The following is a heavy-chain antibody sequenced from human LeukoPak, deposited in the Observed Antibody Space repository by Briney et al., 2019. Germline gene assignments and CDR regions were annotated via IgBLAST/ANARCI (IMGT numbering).Heavy chain of an antibody. V-gene: IGHV1-2*02. D-gene: IGHD4-17*01. Sequence: GASVKVSCKASGYTFTDYYIHWVRQAPGQGLEWMGWINPNSGGTNFAQKFQGRVTMTRDTSISTVYMELIRLKSDDTAVYYCARDRGFPTVLLSHFDYWGQGTLVTVSS. CDR2: INPNSGGT. CDR1: GYTFTDYY. J-gene: IGHJ4*02. CDR3: ARDRGFPTVLLSHFDY.